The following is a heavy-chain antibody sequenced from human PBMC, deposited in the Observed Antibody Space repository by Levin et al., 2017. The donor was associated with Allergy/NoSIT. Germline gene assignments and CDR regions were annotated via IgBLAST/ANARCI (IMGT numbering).Heavy chain of an antibody. V-gene: IGHV3-15*01. D-gene: IGHD2-2*01. CDR1: GFTFSNAW. J-gene: IGHJ4*02. CDR2: IKSKTDGGTT. CDR3: TTECSSTSCHKSIDY. Sequence: NSGGSLRLSCAASGFTFSNAWMSWVRQAPGKGLEWVGRIKSKTDGGTTDYAAPVKGRFTISRDDSKNTLYLQMNSLKTEDTAVYYCTTECSSTSCHKSIDYWGQGTLVTVSS.